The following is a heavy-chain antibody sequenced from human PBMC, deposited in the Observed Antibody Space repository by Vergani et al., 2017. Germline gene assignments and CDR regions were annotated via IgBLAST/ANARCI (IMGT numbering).Heavy chain of an antibody. J-gene: IGHJ6*02. CDR3: AGENPPMVGDFWPNAGGGMDV. CDR1: GYTFTNYG. CDR2: ISAYNGNT. D-gene: IGHD3-3*01. V-gene: IGHV1-18*04. Sequence: QVQLVQSGAEVKKPGASVKVSCKASGYTFTNYGITWVRQAPGQGLEWMGWISAYNGNTSYAQKLQGRVTMTTDTSTSTAYMELRSLRSDDTAVYYCAGENPPMVGDFWPNAGGGMDVWGQGTTVTVSS.